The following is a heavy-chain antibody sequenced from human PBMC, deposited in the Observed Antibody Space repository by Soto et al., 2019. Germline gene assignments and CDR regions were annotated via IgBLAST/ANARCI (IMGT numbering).Heavy chain of an antibody. J-gene: IGHJ4*02. Sequence: LRLSCAASGFTFSSYSMNWVRQAPGKGLEWVSSISSSSSYIYYADSVKGRFTISRDNAKNSLYLQMNSLRAEDTAVYYCARDSGVYSGSYGYWGQGTLVTVSS. V-gene: IGHV3-21*01. CDR2: ISSSSSYI. CDR3: ARDSGVYSGSYGY. D-gene: IGHD1-26*01. CDR1: GFTFSSYS.